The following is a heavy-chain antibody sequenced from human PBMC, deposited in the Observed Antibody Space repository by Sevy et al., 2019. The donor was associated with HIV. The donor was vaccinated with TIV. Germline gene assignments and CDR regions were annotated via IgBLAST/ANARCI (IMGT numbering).Heavy chain of an antibody. V-gene: IGHV3-30*18. D-gene: IGHD6-13*01. CDR1: GFTFSSYG. J-gene: IGHJ6*02. Sequence: GGSLRLSCAASGFTFSSYGMHWVRQAPGKGLEWVAVISYDGSNKYYADSVKGRFTISRDNSKNTLYLQMNSLRAEDTAVYYCAKGRQQLYGMDVWGQGTTVTVSS. CDR2: ISYDGSNK. CDR3: AKGRQQLYGMDV.